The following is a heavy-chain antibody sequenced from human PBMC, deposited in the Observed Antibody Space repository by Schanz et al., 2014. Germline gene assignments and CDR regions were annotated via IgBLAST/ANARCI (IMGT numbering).Heavy chain of an antibody. CDR2: INTGSGDT. V-gene: IGHV1-3*04. CDR1: GYTFSSHG. Sequence: QVQVVQSGAELKKPGASVKVSCKASGYTFSSHGIHWLRQAPGQRLEWMGWINTGSGDTKYSQNFQGRVTMTTDTSTSTAYMELRSLRSDDTAVYYCAKAEYDILTDSYSRLDPWGQGTLVTVSS. J-gene: IGHJ5*02. D-gene: IGHD3-9*01. CDR3: AKAEYDILTDSYSRLDP.